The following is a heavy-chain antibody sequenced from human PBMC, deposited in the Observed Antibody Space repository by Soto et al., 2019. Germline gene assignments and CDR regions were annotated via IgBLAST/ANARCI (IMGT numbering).Heavy chain of an antibody. D-gene: IGHD6-13*01. CDR3: ARYCDSSSCPPFDY. CDR1: GGSISSGGYY. J-gene: IGHJ4*02. V-gene: IGHV4-31*03. CDR2: ICYSGST. Sequence: SETLSLTCTVSGGSISSGGYYWSWIRQHPGKGLEWIGYICYSGSTYYNPSLKSRVTISVDTSMNQFSLKLSSVTAADTAVYYCARYCDSSSCPPFDYWGQGTLVTVSS.